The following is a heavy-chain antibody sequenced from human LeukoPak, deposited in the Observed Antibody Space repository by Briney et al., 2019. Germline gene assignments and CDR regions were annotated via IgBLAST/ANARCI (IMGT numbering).Heavy chain of an antibody. CDR1: GFTFSNSW. CDR2: IGKDGTEK. J-gene: IGHJ4*02. CDR3: ATSGGGQ. D-gene: IGHD1-26*01. V-gene: IGHV3-7*01. Sequence: GGSLRLSCAASGFTFSNSWMSWVRQATGKGLEWVANIGKDGTEKYYVDSVKGRFTISRDNAKSSLFLQMNSLRAEDTALYYCATSGGGQWGQGTLVTVSS.